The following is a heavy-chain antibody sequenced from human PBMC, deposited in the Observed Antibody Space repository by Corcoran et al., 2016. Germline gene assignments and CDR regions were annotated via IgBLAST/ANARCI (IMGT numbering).Heavy chain of an antibody. J-gene: IGHJ6*02. CDR3: ASDRPFGPYYYYGMDV. CDR2: INSDGSST. CDR1: GFTFSSYG. Sequence: EVRLVESGGGLVQPGGSLRLSCAASGFTFSSYGMHWVRQAPGNGLVWVSRINSDGSSTSYADSVKGRFTISRDNAKNTLYLQMNSLRAEDTAVYYCASDRPFGPYYYYGMDVWGQGTTVTVSS. D-gene: IGHD3-3*01. V-gene: IGHV3-74*01.